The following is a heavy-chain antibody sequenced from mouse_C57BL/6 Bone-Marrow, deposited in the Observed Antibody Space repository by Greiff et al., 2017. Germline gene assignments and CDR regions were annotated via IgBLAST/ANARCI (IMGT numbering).Heavy chain of an antibody. CDR1: GYTFTSYT. CDR3: ARSTTVPFDY. V-gene: IGHV1-4*01. CDR2: INPSSGYT. J-gene: IGHJ2*01. D-gene: IGHD1-1*01. Sequence: QVQLQQSGAELARPGASVKMPCKASGYTFTSYTMHWVKQRPGQGLEWIGYINPSSGYTKYNQKFKDKATLTADKSSSTAYMQLSSLTSEDSAVYYCARSTTVPFDYWGQGTTLTVSS.